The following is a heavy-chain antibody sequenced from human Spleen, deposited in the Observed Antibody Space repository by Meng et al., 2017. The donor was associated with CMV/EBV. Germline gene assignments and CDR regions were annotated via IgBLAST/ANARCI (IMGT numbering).Heavy chain of an antibody. CDR1: GGTFSSSS. J-gene: IGHJ4*02. Sequence: SVKVSCKASGGTFSSSSLMWVRQAPGQGLEWMGGITPAFETADYAQKVRDRVTISRDDSATTAYMEMSSLKSEDTAVYFCARGPRITVGGVIIWPLEDWGQGTLVTVSS. D-gene: IGHD3-16*02. V-gene: IGHV1-69*05. CDR3: ARGPRITVGGVIIWPLED. CDR2: ITPAFETA.